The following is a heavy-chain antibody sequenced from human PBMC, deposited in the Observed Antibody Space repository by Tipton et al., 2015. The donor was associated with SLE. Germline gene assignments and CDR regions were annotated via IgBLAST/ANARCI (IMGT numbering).Heavy chain of an antibody. V-gene: IGHV4-34*01. D-gene: IGHD6-19*01. Sequence: LRLSCAVYGGSISSSSSYYWAWIRQPPGKGVEWIGEINHRGSTNYNPSLKSRVTISVDTSKNQFSLKLRSVTAADTAVYYCARGDLWQWLGYLDYWGQGTLVTVSS. CDR2: INHRGST. J-gene: IGHJ4*02. CDR1: GGSISSSSSYY. CDR3: ARGDLWQWLGYLDY.